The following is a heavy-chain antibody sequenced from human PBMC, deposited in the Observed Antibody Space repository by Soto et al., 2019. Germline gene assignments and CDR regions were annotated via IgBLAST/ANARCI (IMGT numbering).Heavy chain of an antibody. D-gene: IGHD3-22*01. Sequence: EVQLVESGGGLVQPGGSLRLSCAASGFTFSSYSMNWVRQAPGKGLEWVSYISSSSSTIYYADSVKGRFTISRDNAKNSLYLQLNSLRDEDTVVYYCASSPYYYDSSNYYGYWGQGTLVTVSS. V-gene: IGHV3-48*02. CDR2: ISSSSSTI. CDR1: GFTFSSYS. CDR3: ASSPYYYDSSNYYGY. J-gene: IGHJ4*02.